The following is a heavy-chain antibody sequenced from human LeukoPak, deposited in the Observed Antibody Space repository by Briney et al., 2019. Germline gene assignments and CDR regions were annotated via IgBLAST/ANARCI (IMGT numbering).Heavy chain of an antibody. CDR2: IYYSGST. D-gene: IGHD6-19*01. CDR1: GASISSYY. CDR3: ARDLADYYYGMDV. J-gene: IGHJ6*02. V-gene: IGHV4-59*01. Sequence: SETLSLTCTVSGASISSYYWTWIRQPPGEGLEWIGYIYYSGSTNYNPSLKSRVTMSVDTSKNQFSLKLTSVTAADTAVYYSARDLADYYYGMDVWGQGTTVTVAS.